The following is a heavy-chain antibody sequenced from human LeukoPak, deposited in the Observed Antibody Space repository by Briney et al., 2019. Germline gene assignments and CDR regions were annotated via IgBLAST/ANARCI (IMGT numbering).Heavy chain of an antibody. CDR1: GFTFSSYS. V-gene: IGHV3-21*01. CDR2: ISSSSSYI. CDR3: ANHLGSGWSFHY. J-gene: IGHJ4*02. Sequence: GGSLRLSCAASGFTFSSYSMNWVRQAPGKGLEWVSSISSSSSYIYYADSVKGRFTISRDNSKNTLYLQMNSLRAEDTAVYYCANHLGSGWSFHYWGQGTLVTVSS. D-gene: IGHD6-19*01.